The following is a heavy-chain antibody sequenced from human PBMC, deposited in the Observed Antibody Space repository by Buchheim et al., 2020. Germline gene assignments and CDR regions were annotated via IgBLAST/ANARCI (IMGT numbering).Heavy chain of an antibody. Sequence: EVQLLDSGGGLVQPGGSLRLSCAASGFTFSAYVMSWVRQAPGKGLEWVAAISGAAVSTYSADSVKGRFTISRDNSKNILFLQMNSLRVEDTAVYYCAKRRSGSSGWHPFDSWGQGTL. J-gene: IGHJ4*02. CDR3: AKRRSGSSGWHPFDS. D-gene: IGHD6-19*01. V-gene: IGHV3-23*01. CDR1: GFTFSAYV. CDR2: ISGAAVST.